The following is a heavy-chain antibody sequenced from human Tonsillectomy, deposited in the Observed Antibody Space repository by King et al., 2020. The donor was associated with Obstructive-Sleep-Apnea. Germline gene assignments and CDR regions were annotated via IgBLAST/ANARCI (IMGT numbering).Heavy chain of an antibody. D-gene: IGHD3-22*01. Sequence: QLQESGPGLVKPSQTLSLTCTVSGGSISSGDYYLSWVRQPPGKGLEWIGYIYYSGSTYYNPSLKSRVTLSVDTSKNQFSLKLSSVTAADTAVYYCARVEYYYDSSGGIDYWGQGTLVTVSS. J-gene: IGHJ4*02. CDR2: IYYSGST. CDR1: GGSISSGDYY. CDR3: ARVEYYYDSSGGIDY. V-gene: IGHV4-30-4*01.